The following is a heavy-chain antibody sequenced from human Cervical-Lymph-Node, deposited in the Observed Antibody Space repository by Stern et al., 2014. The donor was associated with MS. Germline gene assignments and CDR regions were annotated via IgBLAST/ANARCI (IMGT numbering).Heavy chain of an antibody. CDR3: ARGNWNYEGMGY. CDR1: GFTFSNYG. Sequence: VQLVESGGGVVQPGRSLRLSCAASGFTFSNYGMPWVRQAPGKGLECLAVIWYDGNKKYYADSVKGRFTISRDNSKNTLFLQMSSLTAEDTALYYCARGNWNYEGMGYWGQGTLVTVSS. CDR2: IWYDGNKK. D-gene: IGHD1-7*01. J-gene: IGHJ4*02. V-gene: IGHV3-33*01.